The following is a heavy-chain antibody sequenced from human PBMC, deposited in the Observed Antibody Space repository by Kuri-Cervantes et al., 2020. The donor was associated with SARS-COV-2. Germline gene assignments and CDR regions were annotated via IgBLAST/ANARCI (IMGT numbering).Heavy chain of an antibody. D-gene: IGHD1-26*01. V-gene: IGHV4-31*02. CDR2: IYYSGST. Sequence: SCAVSGGSISSGGYYWSWIRQHPGKGLEWIGYIYYSGSTYYNPSLKSRVTISVDTSKNQFSLKLSSVTAADTAVYYCARGRREGVFDYWGQGTLVTVSS. CDR3: ARGRREGVFDY. J-gene: IGHJ4*02. CDR1: GGSISSGGYY.